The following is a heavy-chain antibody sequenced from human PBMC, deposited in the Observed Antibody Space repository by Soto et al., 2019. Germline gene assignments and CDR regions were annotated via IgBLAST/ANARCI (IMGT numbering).Heavy chain of an antibody. CDR1: GFTFSSYS. CDR2: ISSSSSTI. J-gene: IGHJ4*02. V-gene: IGHV3-48*04. Sequence: GGSLRLSCAASGFTFSSYSMNWVRQAPGKGLEWVSYISSSSSTIYYADSVKGRFTISRDNAKNSLYLQMNSLRAEDTAVYYCARDRFSGTPKGFDYWGQGTLVTVSS. CDR3: ARDRFSGTPKGFDY. D-gene: IGHD1-26*01.